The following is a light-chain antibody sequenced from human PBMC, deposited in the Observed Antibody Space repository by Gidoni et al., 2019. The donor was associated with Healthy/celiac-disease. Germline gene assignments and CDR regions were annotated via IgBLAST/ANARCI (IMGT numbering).Light chain of an antibody. CDR3: QQYDNLPLT. J-gene: IGKJ4*01. CDR2: DAS. CDR1: QDISNY. Sequence: DLQMTQSPSSLSASVGDRVTITWQASQDISNYLNWYQQKPGKAPKLLSYDASDLETGGPSRFSGSGSGTDFTFTISSLQPEDIATYYCQQYDNLPLTFGGGTKVEIK. V-gene: IGKV1-33*01.